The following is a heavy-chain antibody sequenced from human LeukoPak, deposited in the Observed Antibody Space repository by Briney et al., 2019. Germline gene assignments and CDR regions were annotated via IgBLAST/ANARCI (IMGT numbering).Heavy chain of an antibody. V-gene: IGHV4-59*11. CDR2: IYYSGST. CDR1: GGSISSHY. J-gene: IGHJ6*03. Sequence: SETLSLTCTVSGGSISSHYWSWIRQPPGKGLEWIGYIYYSGSTNHNPSLKSRVTISVDTSKNQFSLKLNSVTAADTAVYYCARCHYYYYYYMDVWGKGTTVTVSS. CDR3: ARCHYYYYYYMDV.